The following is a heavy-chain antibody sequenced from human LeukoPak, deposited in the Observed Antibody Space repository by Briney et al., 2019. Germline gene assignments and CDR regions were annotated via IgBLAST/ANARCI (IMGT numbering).Heavy chain of an antibody. CDR3: ARGGRIRVFLRGPTGWFDP. Sequence: ASVKVSCKASGYTFTSYAMNWVRQAPGQGLEWMGWINTNTGNPTYAQGFTGRFVFSLDTSVSTAYLQISSLKAEDTAVYYCARGGRIRVFLRGPTGWFDPWGQGTLVTVSS. CDR2: INTNTGNP. J-gene: IGHJ5*02. CDR1: GYTFTSYA. D-gene: IGHD4-11*01. V-gene: IGHV7-4-1*02.